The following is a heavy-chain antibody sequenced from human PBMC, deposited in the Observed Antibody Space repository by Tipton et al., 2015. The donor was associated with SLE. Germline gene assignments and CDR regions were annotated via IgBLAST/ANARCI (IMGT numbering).Heavy chain of an antibody. CDR2: IHKSGST. CDR1: GVSITSYF. J-gene: IGHJ4*01. D-gene: IGHD3-3*01. CDR3: ARQDVWSGYPSHFDY. Sequence: TLSLTCNVSGVSITSYFWTWIRQPPGKGLEWIGNIHKSGSTNYNTSLRRRVTISIDTSKNQFSLRLRSVTAADTAVYFCARQDVWSGYPSHFDYWGHGTLVTASS. V-gene: IGHV4-59*08.